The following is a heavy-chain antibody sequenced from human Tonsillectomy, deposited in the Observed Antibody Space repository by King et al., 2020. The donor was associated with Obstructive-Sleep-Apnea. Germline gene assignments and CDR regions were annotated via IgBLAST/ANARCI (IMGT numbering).Heavy chain of an antibody. V-gene: IGHV4-31*03. Sequence: VQLQESGPGLVKPSQTLSLTCTVSGGSISSGGYYWSWIRQHPGKGLEWIGYIYYSGSTYYNPSLKSRVTISVDTSKNQFSLKLSSVTAAGTAVYYCGGQQLVRGFDYWGQGTLVTVSS. J-gene: IGHJ4*02. CDR1: GGSISSGGYY. D-gene: IGHD6-13*01. CDR3: GGQQLVRGFDY. CDR2: IYYSGST.